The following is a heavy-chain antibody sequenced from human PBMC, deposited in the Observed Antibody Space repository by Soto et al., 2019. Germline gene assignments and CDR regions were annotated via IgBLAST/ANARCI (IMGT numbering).Heavy chain of an antibody. CDR2: IYSGGYT. J-gene: IGHJ4*02. V-gene: IGHV3-53*01. CDR1: GFTVSNNY. Sequence: EVQLVESGGGLIQPGGSLRLSCAVSGFTVSNNYMSWVRQAPGKGLEGVSVIYSGGYTAYGDSVKGRFTISRDNSKNTLNITKKGPGAAETAVYYCGPHPGGGGYWGQGTLVTVSS. D-gene: IGHD3-10*01. CDR3: GPHPGGGGY.